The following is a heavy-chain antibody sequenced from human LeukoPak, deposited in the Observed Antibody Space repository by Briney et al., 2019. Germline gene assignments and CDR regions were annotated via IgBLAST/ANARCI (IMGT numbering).Heavy chain of an antibody. CDR1: GGSISSGGYY. V-gene: IGHV4-31*03. D-gene: IGHD3-9*01. J-gene: IGHJ3*02. CDR2: IYYSGST. Sequence: SETLSLTCTVSGGSISSGGYYWSWIRQHPGKGLEWIGYIYYSGSTYYNPSLKSRVTISVDRSKNQFSLKLSSVTAADTAVYYCASDCLDGAFDIWGQGTMVTVSS. CDR3: ASDCLDGAFDI.